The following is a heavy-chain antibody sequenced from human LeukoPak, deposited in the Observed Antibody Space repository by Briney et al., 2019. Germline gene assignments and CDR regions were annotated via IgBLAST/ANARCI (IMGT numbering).Heavy chain of an antibody. D-gene: IGHD3-10*01. J-gene: IGHJ3*02. Sequence: GASVKVSCKASGYTFTGYYMHWVRQAPGQGLEWMGWINPNSGGTNYAQKFQGRVTMTRDKSIRTDYMELSRLTSDDTAVYYCARNIWFGESADAFDIWGQGTMVTVSS. CDR2: INPNSGGT. V-gene: IGHV1-2*02. CDR1: GYTFTGYY. CDR3: ARNIWFGESADAFDI.